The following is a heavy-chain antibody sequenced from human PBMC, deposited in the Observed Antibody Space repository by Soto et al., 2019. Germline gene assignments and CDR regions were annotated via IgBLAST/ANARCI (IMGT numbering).Heavy chain of an antibody. J-gene: IGHJ5*02. CDR1: GYSFSNWW. CDR2: IYPSDSQT. V-gene: IGHV5-51*01. D-gene: IGHD4-17*01. Sequence: GESVKISCKGSGYSFSNWWIAWVLQMPGKGLEYMGIIYPSDSQTRYSPSFQGQVTISADKSISTAYLQWSSLKASDTAIYYCARHGFYGDYSSNYFDPWGQGTLVTVSS. CDR3: ARHGFYGDYSSNYFDP.